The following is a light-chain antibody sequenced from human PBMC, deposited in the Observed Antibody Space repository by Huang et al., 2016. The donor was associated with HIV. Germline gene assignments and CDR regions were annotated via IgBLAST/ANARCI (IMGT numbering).Light chain of an antibody. V-gene: IGKV3-15*01. CDR2: GAF. CDR3: HQYNDWPPWGT. CDR1: ETVMSN. Sequence: EVVMTQSPGTLSVSPGERVTLSCRASETVMSNLAWYQHKPGQPPRLLLYGAFTRATGVPDRFSGSGSGTEFTLTITSLQSEDFAVYYGHQYNDWPPWGTFGQGTKLEIK. J-gene: IGKJ2*01.